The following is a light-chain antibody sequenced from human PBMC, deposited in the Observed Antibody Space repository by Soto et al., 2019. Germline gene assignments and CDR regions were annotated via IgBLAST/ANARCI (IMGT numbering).Light chain of an antibody. CDR3: QHYNSYSEA. J-gene: IGKJ1*01. V-gene: IGKV1-6*01. Sequence: AIQMPHSPSSLSASEGDRVTIPCRASQGIRNDLGWYQQEPGKAPKLLIYAASSLQSGVPSRFSGSGSGTEFTLTISSLQPDDFATYYCQHYNSYSEAFGQGTKVDIK. CDR2: AAS. CDR1: QGIRND.